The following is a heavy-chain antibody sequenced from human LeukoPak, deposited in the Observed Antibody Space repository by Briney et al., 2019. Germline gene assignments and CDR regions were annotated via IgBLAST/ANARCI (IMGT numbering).Heavy chain of an antibody. CDR3: ATVARSSITIFGVALLH. CDR1: GYTFTDYY. J-gene: IGHJ4*02. V-gene: IGHV1-69-2*01. CDR2: VDPEDGET. D-gene: IGHD3-3*01. Sequence: GASVKVSCKVSGYTFTDYYMHWVQQAPGKGLEWMGLVDPEDGETIYAEKFQGRVTITADTSTDTAYMELNSLRSEDTAVYYCATVARSSITIFGVALLHWGQGTLVTVSS.